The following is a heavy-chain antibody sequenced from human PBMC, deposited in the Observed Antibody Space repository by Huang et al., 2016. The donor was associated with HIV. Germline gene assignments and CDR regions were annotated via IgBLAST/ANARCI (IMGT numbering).Heavy chain of an antibody. V-gene: IGHV1-2*06. CDR3: AREAWASGVAHYFDY. D-gene: IGHD3-10*01. CDR1: GYSFTGHF. J-gene: IGHJ4*02. Sequence: QVQLVQSGAEVKRPGASVKVSCKASGYSFTGHFIHWVRQAPGQGLEWRGRIDPTKGAINWACRFQGMVAMTGDKSIGTAYMELSGLRSDDTAVFFCAREAWASGVAHYFDYWGPGTLVTVSS. CDR2: IDPTKGAI.